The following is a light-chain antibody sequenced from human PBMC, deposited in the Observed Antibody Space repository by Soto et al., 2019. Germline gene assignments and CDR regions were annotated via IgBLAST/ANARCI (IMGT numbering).Light chain of an antibody. CDR2: HAT. Sequence: QSVLTQPASVSGSPGQSITISCTGTSSDVGAYNYVSWYQQHPGKAPKLMIYHATNRPSGVSSRFSGSKSGNTASLTISGLQGEDEADYYCASFTSTFRYVFGTGTQLTVL. J-gene: IGLJ1*01. CDR3: ASFTSTFRYV. V-gene: IGLV2-14*01. CDR1: SSDVGAYNY.